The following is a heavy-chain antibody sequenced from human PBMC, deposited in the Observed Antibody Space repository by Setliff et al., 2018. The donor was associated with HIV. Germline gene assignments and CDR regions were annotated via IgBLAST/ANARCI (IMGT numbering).Heavy chain of an antibody. Sequence: SETLSLTCAASGYSINSDFSSAWIRQPPGQGPQWIGSIYQSGSIYYNPSRQSRVTISVDSSKNQSPLNLFSVTAADTAVYYCARPRRVRSGAWYWFDIWGQGTLVTV. CDR1: GYSINSDFS. D-gene: IGHD2-21*02. V-gene: IGHV4-38-2*01. CDR3: ARPRRVRSGAWYWFDI. J-gene: IGHJ5*02. CDR2: IYQSGSI.